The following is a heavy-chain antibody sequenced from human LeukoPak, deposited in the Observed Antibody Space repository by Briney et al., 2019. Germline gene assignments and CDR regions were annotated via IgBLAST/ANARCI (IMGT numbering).Heavy chain of an antibody. CDR3: ARPKGMIWDAFAI. V-gene: IGHV3-15*01. D-gene: IGHD3-22*01. CDR2: IKSKTDGGTT. Sequence: GGSLRLSCAASGFTFSNAWMSWVRQAPGKGLEWVGRIKSKTDGGTTDYAAPVKGRFTISRDDSKNTLYLQMNSLTAEDTAVYYCARPKGMIWDAFAIWGQGTMVTVSS. CDR1: GFTFSNAW. J-gene: IGHJ3*02.